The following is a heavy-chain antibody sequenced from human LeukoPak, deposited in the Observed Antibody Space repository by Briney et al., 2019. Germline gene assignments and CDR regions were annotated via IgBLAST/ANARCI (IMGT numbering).Heavy chain of an antibody. V-gene: IGHV3-53*01. D-gene: IGHD4/OR15-4a*01. CDR1: GFTVSSNS. CDR2: IYSDNT. CDR3: ARRACAYSHPYDY. J-gene: IGHJ4*02. Sequence: GGSLRLSCTVSGFTVSSNSMSWVRQAPGKGLEWVSFIYSDNTHYSDSVKGRFTISRDNSKNTLYLQMKSLRAEDTAVYYCARRACAYSHPYDYWGQGTLVTVSS.